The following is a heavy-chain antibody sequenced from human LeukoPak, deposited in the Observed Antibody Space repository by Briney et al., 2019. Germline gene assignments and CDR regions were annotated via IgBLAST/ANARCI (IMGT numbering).Heavy chain of an antibody. Sequence: PGTSLRLSCATSGFTFRRSGVHWVRQAPGKGLEWVALMSSDGIKTYYADSVKGRFTVSRDRSKDILYLEMNSLRADDTAVYYCAKDHSDNGRAFEKWGQETLVTVSS. CDR1: GFTFRRSG. D-gene: IGHD3-16*01. CDR3: AKDHSDNGRAFEK. V-gene: IGHV3-30*18. J-gene: IGHJ4*02. CDR2: MSSDGIKT.